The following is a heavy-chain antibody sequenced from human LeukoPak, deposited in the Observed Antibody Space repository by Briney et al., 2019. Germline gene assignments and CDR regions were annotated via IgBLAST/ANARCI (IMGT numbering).Heavy chain of an antibody. Sequence: GGSLRLSCAASGFTFSSYEMNWVRQAPGKGLEWVSYICSSGSTIYYADPVKGRFIIFHDQSKNTVYLQMNSPGADDTAVYYCARDGDRGSFGVVMGNCFDSWGQGTLVTVSS. J-gene: IGHJ5*01. CDR3: ARDGDRGSFGVVMGNCFDS. V-gene: IGHV3-48*03. D-gene: IGHD3-3*01. CDR2: ICSSGSTI. CDR1: GFTFSSYE.